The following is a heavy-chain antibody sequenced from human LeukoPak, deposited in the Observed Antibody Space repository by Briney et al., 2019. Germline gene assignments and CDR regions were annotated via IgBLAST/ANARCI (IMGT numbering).Heavy chain of an antibody. CDR1: GFTFSSYA. CDR3: AKHSSSSWSPPVYYYGMDV. D-gene: IGHD6-13*01. V-gene: IGHV3-23*01. CDR2: ISGSGGST. J-gene: IGHJ6*02. Sequence: GGSLRLSCAASGFTFSSYAMSWVRQAPGKGLEWVAAISGSGGSTYYADSVKGRFTISRDNSKNTLYLQMNSLRAEDTAVYYCAKHSSSSWSPPVYYYGMDVWGQGTPVTVSS.